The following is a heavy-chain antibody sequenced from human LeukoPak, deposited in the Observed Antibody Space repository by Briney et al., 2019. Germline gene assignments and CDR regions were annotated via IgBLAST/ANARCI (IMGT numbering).Heavy chain of an antibody. CDR2: ISNSGST. D-gene: IGHD4-17*01. Sequence: SETLSLTCTVSGGSISSYYWTWIRQHPGKGLERIGYISNSGSTYYTPSLKSRVNISMDTSKSQFSLSFPSVTAADTAVYYCARDYGDYFRWFDPWGLGTLVTVSS. V-gene: IGHV4-59*06. CDR3: ARDYGDYFRWFDP. J-gene: IGHJ5*02. CDR1: GGSISSYY.